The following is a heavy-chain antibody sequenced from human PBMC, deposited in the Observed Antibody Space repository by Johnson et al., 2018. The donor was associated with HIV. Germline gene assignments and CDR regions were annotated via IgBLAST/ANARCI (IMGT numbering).Heavy chain of an antibody. CDR1: GFTFSDYY. CDR2: ISYDGSNK. J-gene: IGHJ3*02. Sequence: RLVESGGGVVQPGGSLRLSCAASGFTFSDYYMSWIRQAPGKGLEWVAVISYDGSNKYYADSVKGSFSISRDNSKNTLYLQMNSLRAEDTAVYYCAGPGYVDAFDTWGQGTMVTVSS. CDR3: AGPGYVDAFDT. V-gene: IGHV3-30*14. D-gene: IGHD5-12*01.